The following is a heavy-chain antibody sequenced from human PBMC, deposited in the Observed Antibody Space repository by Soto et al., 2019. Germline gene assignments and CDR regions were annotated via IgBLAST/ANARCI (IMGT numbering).Heavy chain of an antibody. CDR3: ARAHITMVRGVIRVRWFDP. CDR1: GDFISSGGYY. Sequence: PSETLSLTCTVSGDFISSGGYYWSWIRQLPGKGLEWIGYIYSSGTTYYNPSLKSRITISVDTSKNQFSLNLSSVTAADTAVYYCARAHITMVRGVIRVRWFDPWGQGTLVTVS. V-gene: IGHV4-31*03. D-gene: IGHD3-10*01. CDR2: IYSSGTT. J-gene: IGHJ5*02.